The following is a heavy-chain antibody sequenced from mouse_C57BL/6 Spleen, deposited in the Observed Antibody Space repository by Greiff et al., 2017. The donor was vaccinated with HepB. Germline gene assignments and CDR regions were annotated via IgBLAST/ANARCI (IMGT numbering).Heavy chain of an antibody. CDR1: GYTFTDYY. J-gene: IGHJ3*01. Sequence: VQLKESGPVLVKPGASVKMSCKASGYTFTDYYMNWVKQSHGKSLEWIGVINPYNGGTSYNQKFKGKATLTVDKSSSTAYMELNSLTSEDSAVYYCATWAAWFAYWGQGTLVTVSA. V-gene: IGHV1-19*01. CDR3: ATWAAWFAY. D-gene: IGHD3-3*01. CDR2: INPYNGGT.